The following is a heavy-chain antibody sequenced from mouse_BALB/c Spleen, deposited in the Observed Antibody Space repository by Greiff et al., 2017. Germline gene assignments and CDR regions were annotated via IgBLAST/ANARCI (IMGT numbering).Heavy chain of an antibody. Sequence: QVQLQQSGAGLVKPGASVKLSCKASGYTFTSYDINWVRQRPGKGLEWIGWIFRGDGSAEYNEKFTGKATLTSNKSSSTVYMQLSRLTSEDSAVYFCANGYEYDHWFAYWGQGTLVTVSA. CDR3: ANGYEYDHWFAY. V-gene: IGHV1-85*01. D-gene: IGHD2-4*01. CDR2: IFRGDGSA. J-gene: IGHJ3*01. CDR1: GYTFTSYD.